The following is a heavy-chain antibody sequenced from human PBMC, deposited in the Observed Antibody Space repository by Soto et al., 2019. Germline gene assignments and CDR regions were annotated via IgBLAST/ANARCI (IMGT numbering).Heavy chain of an antibody. J-gene: IGHJ1*01. Sequence: EVQLLEPGGGLVQPGRSLRLSCAASGFTFDDYAMHWVRQVPGKGLEWVSGINWNSGSIGYADSVKGRFAISRDNAKNSLHLQMNSLRAEDTAFYYCVKDESINWYSGHFRHWGQGTLVTVSS. D-gene: IGHD6-13*01. CDR3: VKDESINWYSGHFRH. CDR1: GFTFDDYA. V-gene: IGHV3-9*01. CDR2: INWNSGSI.